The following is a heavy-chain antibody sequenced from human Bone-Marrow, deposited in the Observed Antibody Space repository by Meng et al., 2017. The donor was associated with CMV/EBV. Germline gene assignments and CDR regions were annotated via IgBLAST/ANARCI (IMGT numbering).Heavy chain of an antibody. J-gene: IGHJ4*02. CDR3: TRTTRVPEY. Sequence: QVELVGAVCGVVQRGWSLRLSCAASGFTFSAYYISWFRQAPGKGLECISYISGTGGDTNYADSVKGRFTISRDNAKNSLYLQMNTLRAEDTAIYYCTRTTRVPEYWGQGTLVTVSS. CDR2: ISGTGGDT. V-gene: IGHV3-11*05. D-gene: IGHD1-1*01. CDR1: GFTFSAYY.